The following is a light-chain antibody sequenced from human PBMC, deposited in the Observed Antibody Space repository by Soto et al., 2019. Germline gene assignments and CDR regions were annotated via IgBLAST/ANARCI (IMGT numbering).Light chain of an antibody. CDR2: GAS. CDR1: QSVSSN. Sequence: IVMTQSPATLSVSPGERATLSCRASQSVSSNLAWYQQKPGQAPRLLIYGASTRATSIPARFSGSGSGTDFTLTISSLQTEDIATYYCQQYDNLPPTFGQGTKVEIK. J-gene: IGKJ1*01. V-gene: IGKV3-15*01. CDR3: QQYDNLPPT.